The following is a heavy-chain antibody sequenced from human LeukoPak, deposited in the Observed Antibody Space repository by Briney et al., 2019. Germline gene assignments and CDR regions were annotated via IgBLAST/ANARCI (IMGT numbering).Heavy chain of an antibody. CDR2: IYYSGST. V-gene: IGHV4-59*01. CDR3: ARDRYYDSSGPSFDY. CDR1: GGSISSYY. Sequence: SETLSLTCTVSGGSISSYYWSWIRQPPGKGLEWIGYIYYSGSTNYNPSLKSRVTISVDTSKNQFSLKLSSVTAADTAVYYCARDRYYDSSGPSFDYWGQGTLVTVSS. D-gene: IGHD3-22*01. J-gene: IGHJ4*02.